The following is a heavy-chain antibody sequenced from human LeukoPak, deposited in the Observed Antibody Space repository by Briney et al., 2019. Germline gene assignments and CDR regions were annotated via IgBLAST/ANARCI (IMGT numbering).Heavy chain of an antibody. Sequence: ASVKVSCKASGYTFTGYYMHWVRQAPGQGLEWTGWINPNSGGTNYAQKFQGRVTMTRDTSISTAYMELSRLRSDDTAVYYCARDSLTTVPYYFYYYGMDVWGQGTTVTVSS. D-gene: IGHD4-17*01. CDR1: GYTFTGYY. J-gene: IGHJ6*02. CDR3: ARDSLTTVPYYFYYYGMDV. V-gene: IGHV1-2*02. CDR2: INPNSGGT.